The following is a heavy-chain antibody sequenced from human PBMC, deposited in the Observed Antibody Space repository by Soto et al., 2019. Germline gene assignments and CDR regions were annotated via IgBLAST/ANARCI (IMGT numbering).Heavy chain of an antibody. CDR3: ARLAGYYDSSDNYYYGMDV. J-gene: IGHJ6*02. D-gene: IGHD3-22*01. CDR1: GYSFTSYW. Sequence: GESLKISCKGSGYSFTSYWIGWVRQMPGKGLEWMGIIYPGDSDTRYSPSFQGQVTISADKSISTAYLQWSSLKASDTAMYYCARLAGYYDSSDNYYYGMDVWGQGTTVTVSS. CDR2: IYPGDSDT. V-gene: IGHV5-51*01.